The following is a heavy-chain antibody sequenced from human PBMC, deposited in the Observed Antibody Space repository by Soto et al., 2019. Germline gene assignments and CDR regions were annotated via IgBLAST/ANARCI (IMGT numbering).Heavy chain of an antibody. CDR3: ARDGGRHSGGIDY. CDR2: IIPIFGTA. Sequence: QVQLVQSGAEVKKPGSSVKVSCKASGGTFSSYSINGVRQAPGQGLEGMGEIIPIFGTANYAQKFQGRVTITADESTSTAYMELSSLRSEDTAVYYCARDGGRHSGGIDYWGQGTLVTVSS. D-gene: IGHD1-26*01. V-gene: IGHV1-69*01. J-gene: IGHJ4*02. CDR1: GGTFSSYS.